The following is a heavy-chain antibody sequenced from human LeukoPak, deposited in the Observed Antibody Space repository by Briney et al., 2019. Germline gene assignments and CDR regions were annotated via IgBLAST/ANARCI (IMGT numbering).Heavy chain of an antibody. J-gene: IGHJ4*02. CDR1: GFTFSSYA. D-gene: IGHD3-10*01. CDR2: ISDSGSST. V-gene: IGHV3-23*01. Sequence: GGALRLSCAASGFTFSSYALSWVRQAPGKELEWVSAISDSGSSTYYADFVKGRFTISRDNSKNTLFLQIHSLRAEDTATYYCAKHYGSGTYYNYFTYWGQGTLVSVSS. CDR3: AKHYGSGTYYNYFTY.